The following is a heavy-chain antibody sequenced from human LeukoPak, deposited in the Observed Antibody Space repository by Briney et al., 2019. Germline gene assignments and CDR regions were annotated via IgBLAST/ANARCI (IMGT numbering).Heavy chain of an antibody. Sequence: GRSLRLSCAASGFTFSSYGMHWVRQAPGKGLEWVAVISYDGSNKYYADSVKGRFTISRDNSKNTLYLQMNSLRAEDTAVYYCAKDRKGAAAGLWGYWGQGTLVTVSS. CDR3: AKDRKGAAAGLWGY. J-gene: IGHJ4*02. V-gene: IGHV3-30*18. D-gene: IGHD6-13*01. CDR1: GFTFSSYG. CDR2: ISYDGSNK.